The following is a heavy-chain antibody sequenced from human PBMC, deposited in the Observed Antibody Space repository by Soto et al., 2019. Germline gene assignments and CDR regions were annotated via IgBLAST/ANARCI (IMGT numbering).Heavy chain of an antibody. J-gene: IGHJ5*02. CDR3: AKDRGGCSGGSCRTNWFAP. D-gene: IGHD2-15*01. CDR2: VSGSGGST. V-gene: IGHV3-23*01. CDR1: GFIFSSYA. Sequence: PGGSLILSCAASGFIFSSYAMSWVRQAPGKGLEWVSGVSGSGGSTYYADSVKGRFTISRDNSKNTLYLQMNSLRAADTAVYYCAKDRGGCSGGSCRTNWFAPWGQGTLVPVSS.